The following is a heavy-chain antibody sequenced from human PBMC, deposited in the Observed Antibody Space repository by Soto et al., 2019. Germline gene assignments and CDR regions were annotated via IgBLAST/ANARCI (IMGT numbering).Heavy chain of an antibody. Sequence: GASVKVSCKASGYTFTSYAMHWVRQAPGQRLEWMGWINAGNGNTKYSQKFQGRVTITRDTSASTAYMELSSLRSEDTAVYYCARDRSLRIADGFDYWGQGTLVTVS. D-gene: IGHD6-13*01. J-gene: IGHJ4*02. V-gene: IGHV1-3*01. CDR3: ARDRSLRIADGFDY. CDR2: INAGNGNT. CDR1: GYTFTSYA.